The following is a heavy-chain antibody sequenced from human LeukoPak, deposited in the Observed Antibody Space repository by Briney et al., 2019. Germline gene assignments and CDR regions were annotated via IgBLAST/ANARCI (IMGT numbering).Heavy chain of an antibody. V-gene: IGHV3-21*01. Sequence: GGSLRLSCAASGFTFSSYSMNWVRQAPGKGLEWVSSISSSSSYIYYADSVKGRFTISRDNAKNSLYLQMNSLRAEDTAVYYCARDRGVGGLRVREGDYWGQGTLVTVSS. CDR3: ARDRGVGGLRVREGDY. CDR1: GFTFSSYS. CDR2: ISSSSSYI. D-gene: IGHD5-12*01. J-gene: IGHJ4*02.